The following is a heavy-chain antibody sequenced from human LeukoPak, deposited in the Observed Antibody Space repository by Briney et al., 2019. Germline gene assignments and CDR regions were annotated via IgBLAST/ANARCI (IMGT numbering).Heavy chain of an antibody. J-gene: IGHJ4*02. CDR2: IYSGGTT. CDR3: ASLEGGPSDGR. V-gene: IGHV3-53*01. D-gene: IGHD3-3*01. CDR1: GFPVSSRY. Sequence: GGPLRLSCAVSGFPVSSRYMGWVRQPPGKGLECVAIIYSGGTTYHSDSVKGRFTISRDISKNTMSLEMKNLRVEDTAIYYCASLEGGPSDGRWGQGTLVTVSS.